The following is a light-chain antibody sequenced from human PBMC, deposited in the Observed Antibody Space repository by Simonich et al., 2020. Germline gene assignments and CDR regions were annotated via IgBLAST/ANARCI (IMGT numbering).Light chain of an antibody. CDR2: KAS. CDR3: QQYNNWPRT. CDR1: QSIRSW. V-gene: IGKV1-5*03. J-gene: IGKJ1*01. Sequence: DIQMTQSPSTLSASVGDRVTITCRASQSIRSWLAWYQQKPGKAPKLLIYKASSLESGVPSRFSGSGSGTEFTLTISSLQPDDFATYYCQQYNNWPRTFGQGTKVEIK.